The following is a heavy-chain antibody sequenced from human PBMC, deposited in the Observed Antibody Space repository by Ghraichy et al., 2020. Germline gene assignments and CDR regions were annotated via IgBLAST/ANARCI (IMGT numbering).Heavy chain of an antibody. CDR1: GFTFSSYG. CDR2: IRYDGSNK. V-gene: IGHV3-30*02. D-gene: IGHD4-23*01. CDR3: AKGLPILRWYQISGSGYYYGMDV. J-gene: IGHJ6*02. Sequence: GGSLRLSCAASGFTFSSYGMHWVRQAPGKGLEWVAFIRYDGSNKYYADSVKGRFTISRDNSKNTLYLQMNSLRAEDTAVYYCAKGLPILRWYQISGSGYYYGMDVWGQGTTVTVSS.